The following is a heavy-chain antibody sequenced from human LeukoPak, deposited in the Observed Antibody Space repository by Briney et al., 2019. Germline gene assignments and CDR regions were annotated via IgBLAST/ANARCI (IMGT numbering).Heavy chain of an antibody. D-gene: IGHD2-2*01. CDR2: ISDSGSSK. CDR3: ASSSVVLPAQSDY. J-gene: IGHJ4*02. V-gene: IGHV3-11*01. Sequence: PGGSLRLSCAASGFTFSDYYMSWIRQAPGKGLEWVSYISDSGSSKYYADSVKGRFTISRDNAKNSLYLQMDSLRVEDTAVYYCASSSVVLPAQSDYWGQGTLVTVSS. CDR1: GFTFSDYY.